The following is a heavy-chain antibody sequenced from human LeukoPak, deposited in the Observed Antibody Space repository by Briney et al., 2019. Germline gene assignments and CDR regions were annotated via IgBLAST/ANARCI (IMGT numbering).Heavy chain of an antibody. Sequence: PGGSLRLSCAASGGTFSSYAMSWVRQAPGKGLELVSGITWNRGSIGYGDSVKGRCTISRDNVKNVLYLQMKSLRPADPASSYRAKDLSSAITSALVLDVWAQGPTV. CDR3: AKDLSSAITSALVLDV. CDR2: ITWNRGSI. CDR1: GGTFSSYA. D-gene: IGHD3-22*01. J-gene: IGHJ6*02. V-gene: IGHV3-9*01.